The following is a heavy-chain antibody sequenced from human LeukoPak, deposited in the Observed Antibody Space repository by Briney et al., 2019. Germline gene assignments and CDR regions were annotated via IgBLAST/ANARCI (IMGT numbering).Heavy chain of an antibody. CDR3: STLTSRGLSDS. CDR1: GFTFSSYW. J-gene: IGHJ4*02. V-gene: IGHV3-7*03. CDR2: IRQDGSDK. D-gene: IGHD4-11*01. Sequence: GGSLRLSCAASGFTFSSYWISWVRQAPGKGLEWVANIRQDGSDKYYVDSVKGRFTISRDNAKNSLYLQMNSLKSEDTAVYYCSTLTSRGLSDSWGQGTLVTVSS.